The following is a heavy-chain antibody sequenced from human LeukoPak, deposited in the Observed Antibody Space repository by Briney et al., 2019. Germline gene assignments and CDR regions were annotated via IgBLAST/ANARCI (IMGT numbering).Heavy chain of an antibody. CDR3: ARDLGTTVTTYLDY. Sequence: GGSLRLSCAASGFTFSSYSMNWVRQAPGKGLEWVSSISSSSSYIYYADSVKGRFTISRDNAKNSLYLRMNSLRAEDTAVYYCARDLGTTVTTYLDYWSQGTLVTVSS. CDR2: ISSSSSYI. CDR1: GFTFSSYS. J-gene: IGHJ4*02. V-gene: IGHV3-21*01. D-gene: IGHD4-17*01.